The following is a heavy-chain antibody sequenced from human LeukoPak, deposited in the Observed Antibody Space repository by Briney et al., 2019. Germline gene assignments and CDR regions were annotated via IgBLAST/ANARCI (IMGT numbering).Heavy chain of an antibody. Sequence: GESLKISCKGSGYRFTSYWIGWVRQMPGKGLEWMGIIYPGDSDTRYSPSFQGQVTISADKSISTAYLQWSSLKASDTAMYYCAGQYDSSGYLGLDAFDIWGQGTMVTVSS. V-gene: IGHV5-51*01. D-gene: IGHD3-22*01. CDR2: IYPGDSDT. J-gene: IGHJ3*02. CDR1: GYRFTSYW. CDR3: AGQYDSSGYLGLDAFDI.